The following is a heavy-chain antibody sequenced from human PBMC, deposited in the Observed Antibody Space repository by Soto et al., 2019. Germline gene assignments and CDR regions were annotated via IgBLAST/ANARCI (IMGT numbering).Heavy chain of an antibody. CDR1: GFTFSSYS. D-gene: IGHD6-19*01. CDR3: ARAVAVAADFDY. CDR2: ISSSSTI. Sequence: PGGSLRLSCAASGFTFSSYSMNWVRQAPGKGLEWVSYISSSSTIYYADSVKGRFTISRDNARNSLYLQMNSLRDEDTAVYYCARAVAVAADFDYWGQGTLVTVSS. J-gene: IGHJ4*02. V-gene: IGHV3-48*02.